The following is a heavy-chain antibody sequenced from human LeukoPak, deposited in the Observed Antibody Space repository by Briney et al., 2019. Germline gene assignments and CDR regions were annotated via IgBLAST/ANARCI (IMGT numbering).Heavy chain of an antibody. CDR2: ISYHGINK. J-gene: IGHJ6*02. Sequence: GGSLRLSCAASGFTFNDYNMHWVRQAPGKGLEWVAFISYHGINKNDADSVKGRFTISRDNSENTVYLQMNSLRAEDTAVYYCARDMPPYSSSWYVPYYYYYGMDVWGQGTTVTVSS. CDR3: ARDMPPYSSSWYVPYYYYYGMDV. D-gene: IGHD6-13*01. CDR1: GFTFNDYN. V-gene: IGHV3-30-3*01.